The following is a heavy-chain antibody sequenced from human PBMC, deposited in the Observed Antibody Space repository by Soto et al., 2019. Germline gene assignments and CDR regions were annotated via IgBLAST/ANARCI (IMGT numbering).Heavy chain of an antibody. CDR2: IYYSGST. J-gene: IGHJ5*02. CDR1: GGSISSGGYY. Sequence: QVQLQESGPGLVKPSQTLSLTCTVSGGSISSGGYYWSWIRQHPGKGLEWIGYIYYSGSTYYNPSLKSRVTISVDTSKNQFSLKLSSVTAADTAVXXXXXXVVTAKDPGTYNWFDPWGQGTLVTVSS. D-gene: IGHD2-21*02. CDR3: XXXVVTAKDPGTYNWFDP. V-gene: IGHV4-31*03.